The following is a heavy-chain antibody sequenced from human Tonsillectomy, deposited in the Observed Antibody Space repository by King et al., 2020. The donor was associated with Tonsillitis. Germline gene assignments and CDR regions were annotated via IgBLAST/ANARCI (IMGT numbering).Heavy chain of an antibody. CDR3: AKDHRVGAPTSXDAFXI. CDR2: ISGSGGST. V-gene: IGHV3-23*04. D-gene: IGHD1-26*01. CDR1: GFTFSSYA. Sequence: VQLVESGGGLVQPGGSLRLSCAASGFTFSSYAMSWVRQAPGKGLEWVSAISGSGGSTYYADSVKGRFTISRDNSKNTLYLQMNSLRAEDTAVYYCAKDHRVGAPTSXDAFXIWGQXTMVTVSX. J-gene: IGHJ3*02.